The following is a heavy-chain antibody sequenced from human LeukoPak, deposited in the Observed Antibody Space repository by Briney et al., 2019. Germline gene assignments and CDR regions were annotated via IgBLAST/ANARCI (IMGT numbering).Heavy chain of an antibody. J-gene: IGHJ3*02. D-gene: IGHD6-13*01. CDR1: GFTFSKYG. CDR3: AKSRIAATDNAFDM. CDR2: ISSGGGAT. Sequence: HPGGSLRLSCAASGFTFSKYGMTWVRQAPGKGLEWVSGISSGGGATNYADSVKGRFTNSRDNSKNTLFLQMSSLMAEDTAIYFCAKSRIAATDNAFDMWGQGTMVT. V-gene: IGHV3-23*01.